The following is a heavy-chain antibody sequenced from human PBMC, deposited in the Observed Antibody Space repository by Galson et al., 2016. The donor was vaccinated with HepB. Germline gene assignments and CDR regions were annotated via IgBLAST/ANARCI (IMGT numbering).Heavy chain of an antibody. D-gene: IGHD6-13*01. Sequence: LRLSCAASGFAFTRYTMNWVRQSPGKGLEWVSSISGGSSYKYYADSVKGRFTISRDNSKNSLYLQMNSLRAEDTAIYFCARTPGYSGTWYDAFDIWGPGTIVTVSS. V-gene: IGHV3-21*01. CDR3: ARTPGYSGTWYDAFDI. CDR2: ISGGSSYK. CDR1: GFAFTRYT. J-gene: IGHJ3*02.